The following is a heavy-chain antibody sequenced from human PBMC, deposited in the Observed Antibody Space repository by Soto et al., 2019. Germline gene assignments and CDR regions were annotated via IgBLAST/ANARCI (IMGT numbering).Heavy chain of an antibody. D-gene: IGHD3-16*01. CDR2: IYYSGST. CDR3: ARQPGAARWGYYYYMDV. J-gene: IGHJ6*03. V-gene: IGHV4-59*08. CDR1: GGSISSYY. Sequence: PSETLSLTCTVSGGSISSYYWSWIRQPPGKGPEWIGYIYYSGSTNYNPSLKSRVTISVDTSKNQFSLKLSSVTAADTAVYYCARQPGAARWGYYYYMDVWGKGTTVTVSS.